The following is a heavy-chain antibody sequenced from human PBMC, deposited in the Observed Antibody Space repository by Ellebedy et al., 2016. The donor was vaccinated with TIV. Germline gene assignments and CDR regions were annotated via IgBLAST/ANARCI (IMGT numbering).Heavy chain of an antibody. CDR2: IIPIFGTA. V-gene: IGHV1-69*06. CDR3: ARGRISAFRGWYFDL. CDR1: GGTFSSYA. J-gene: IGHJ2*01. Sequence: SVKVSXKASGGTFSSYAISWVRQAPGRGLEWMGGIIPIFGTANYAQKFQGRVTITADKSTSTAYMELSSLRSEDTAVYYCARGRISAFRGWYFDLWGRGTLVTVSS. D-gene: IGHD2/OR15-2a*01.